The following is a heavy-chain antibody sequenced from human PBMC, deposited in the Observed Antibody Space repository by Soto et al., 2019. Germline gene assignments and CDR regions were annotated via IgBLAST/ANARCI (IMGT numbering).Heavy chain of an antibody. CDR2: IIPIFGTA. Sequence: SVKVSCKASGGTFSSYAISWVRQAPGQGLEWMGGIIPIFGTANYAQKFQGRVTITADESTSTAYMELSSLRSEDTAVYYCARGDIVVVPAARYYYYYGMDVWDQGTTVTVSS. J-gene: IGHJ6*02. V-gene: IGHV1-69*13. CDR3: ARGDIVVVPAARYYYYYGMDV. D-gene: IGHD2-2*01. CDR1: GGTFSSYA.